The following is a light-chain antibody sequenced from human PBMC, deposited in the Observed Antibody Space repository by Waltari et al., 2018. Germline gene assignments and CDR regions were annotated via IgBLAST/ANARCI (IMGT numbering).Light chain of an antibody. J-gene: IGLJ2*01. CDR3: QAWDSSTVV. CDR1: KLGDKY. V-gene: IGLV3-1*01. Sequence: SYELTQPPSVSVSPGQTASITCSGDKLGDKYVSWYQLKPGHSHVLVIYQDSQRPPGVPERFSGSNSGNTATLTISGTQAMDEADYYCQAWDSSTVVFGGGTKLTVL. CDR2: QDS.